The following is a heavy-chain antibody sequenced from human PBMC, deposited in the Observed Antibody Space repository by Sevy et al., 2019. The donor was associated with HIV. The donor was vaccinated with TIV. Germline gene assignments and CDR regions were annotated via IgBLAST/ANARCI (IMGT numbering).Heavy chain of an antibody. D-gene: IGHD6-13*01. CDR3: AKDPRRVAAAGRGYFDY. CDR1: GFTFSSYG. CDR2: ISYDGSNK. V-gene: IGHV3-30*18. J-gene: IGHJ4*02. Sequence: GGSLRLSCAASGFTFSSYGMHWVRQAPGKGLEWVAVISYDGSNKYYADSVKGRFTISRDNSENTLYLQMNSLRAEDTAVYYCAKDPRRVAAAGRGYFDYWGQGTLVTVSS.